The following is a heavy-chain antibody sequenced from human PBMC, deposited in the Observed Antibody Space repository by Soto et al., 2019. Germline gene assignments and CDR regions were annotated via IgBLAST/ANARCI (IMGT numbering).Heavy chain of an antibody. V-gene: IGHV1-69*13. CDR2: IIPIFGTA. D-gene: IGHD6-19*01. Sequence: SVKVSCKASGYTFTSYGISWVRQAPGQGLEWLGGIIPIFGTANYAQKFQGRVTITADESTSTAYMELSSLRSEDTAVYYCARTLPNAIAVAGTEGSWFDPWGQGTLVTVSS. J-gene: IGHJ5*02. CDR3: ARTLPNAIAVAGTEGSWFDP. CDR1: GYTFTSYG.